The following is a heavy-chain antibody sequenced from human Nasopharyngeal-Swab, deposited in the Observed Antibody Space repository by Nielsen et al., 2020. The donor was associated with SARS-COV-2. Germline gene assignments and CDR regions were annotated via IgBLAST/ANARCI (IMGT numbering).Heavy chain of an antibody. D-gene: IGHD3-22*01. J-gene: IGHJ4*02. V-gene: IGHV3-30*02. CDR1: GFTFSSYA. Sequence: GGSLRLSCAASGFTFSSYAMNWVRKAPGEGLEWVAFIRYDGSDYYYADSVEGRFTISRDNSKNTLYLQLNSLRAEDTAVYYCARQDSSAYYYVFNYWGQGTLVTVSS. CDR3: ARQDSSAYYYVFNY. CDR2: IRYDGSDY.